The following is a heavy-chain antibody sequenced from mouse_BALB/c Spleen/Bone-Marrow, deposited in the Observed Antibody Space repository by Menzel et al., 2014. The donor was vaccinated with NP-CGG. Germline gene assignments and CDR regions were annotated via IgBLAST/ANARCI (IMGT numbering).Heavy chain of an antibody. CDR3: ANYYDGSYFDY. CDR1: GYTFTDYA. Sequence: VQLQQSGPELVRPGASVKMSCKGSGYTFTDYAMHWVKQSHAKSLEWIGVISTYSGNTNYNQKFKGKATMTVDKSSSTANMELTRLTSEDSAIYYSANYYDGSYFDYWGQGTTLTVSS. CDR2: ISTYSGNT. D-gene: IGHD1-1*01. V-gene: IGHV1S137*01. J-gene: IGHJ2*01.